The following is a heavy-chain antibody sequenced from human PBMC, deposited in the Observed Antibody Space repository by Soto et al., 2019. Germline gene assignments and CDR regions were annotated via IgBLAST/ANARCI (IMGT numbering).Heavy chain of an antibody. CDR1: GGSISSGGYY. CDR3: ARGGYYFYYGMDV. J-gene: IGHJ6*02. V-gene: IGHV4-31*03. Sequence: SETLSLTCTVSGGSISSGGYYWSWLRQHPGKGLEWIAYIYYSGSTYYNPSLKSRVTISVDTSKNQFSLKLSSVTAADTAVYYCARGGYYFYYGMDVWGQGTTVTVSS. CDR2: IYYSGST.